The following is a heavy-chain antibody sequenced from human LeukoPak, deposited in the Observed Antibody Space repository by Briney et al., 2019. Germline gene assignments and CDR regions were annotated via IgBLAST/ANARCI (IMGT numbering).Heavy chain of an antibody. Sequence: KPSETLFLSCTVSGGSVSSYYWSWIRKPPGKGLEWVGYNYYTGSTNYNPSLKSRVTISVDTSMNQFSLELRSVTAADTAVYYCARRRIGTYSSGWYASGDYYFDYWGQGTVVTVSS. D-gene: IGHD6-19*01. V-gene: IGHV4-59*02. CDR3: ARRRIGTYSSGWYASGDYYFDY. CDR2: NYYTGST. CDR1: GGSVSSYY. J-gene: IGHJ4*02.